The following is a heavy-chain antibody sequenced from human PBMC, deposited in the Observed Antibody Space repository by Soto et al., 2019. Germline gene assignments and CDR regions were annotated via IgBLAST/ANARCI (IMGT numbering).Heavy chain of an antibody. CDR3: ARDIASRTGGGSYYFDY. Sequence: ASVKVSCKASGGTFSSYTISWVRQAPGQGLEWMGRIIPILGTANYAQKFQGRVTITADESTSTAYMELSSLRSEDTAVYYCARDIASRTGGGSYYFDYWGQGTLVTV. D-gene: IGHD2-8*02. V-gene: IGHV1-69*08. CDR1: GGTFSSYT. J-gene: IGHJ4*02. CDR2: IIPILGTA.